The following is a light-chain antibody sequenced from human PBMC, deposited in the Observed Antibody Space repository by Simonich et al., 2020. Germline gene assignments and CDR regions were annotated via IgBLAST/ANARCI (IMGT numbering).Light chain of an antibody. CDR3: QQSYSTPRT. Sequence: DLQMTQSPSSLSASVGDRVTITCRTSQSISSYLNWYQQKPGKSPKLLIYAASSLQSGVPSRFSGSGSGTDFTLTISSLQPEDFATYYCQQSYSTPRTCGKGTKVEIK. V-gene: IGKV1-39*01. J-gene: IGKJ1*01. CDR1: QSISSY. CDR2: AAS.